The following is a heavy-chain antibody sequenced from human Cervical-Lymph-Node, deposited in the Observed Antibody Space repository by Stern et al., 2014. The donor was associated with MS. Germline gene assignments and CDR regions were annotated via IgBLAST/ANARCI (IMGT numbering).Heavy chain of an antibody. CDR1: GGSIGTYY. D-gene: IGHD2-8*02. V-gene: IGHV4-59*01. Sequence: QVQLVESGPGLVKPSGTLSLTCTVSGGSIGTYYWNWIRQPPGKGLEWIGDIYYSGRHNYESSLRRRVTLSLDTSKNQFSLELNSVTAADTAVYYCARDLVGITYFDSWGQGILVTVSS. J-gene: IGHJ4*02. CDR2: IYYSGRH. CDR3: ARDLVGITYFDS.